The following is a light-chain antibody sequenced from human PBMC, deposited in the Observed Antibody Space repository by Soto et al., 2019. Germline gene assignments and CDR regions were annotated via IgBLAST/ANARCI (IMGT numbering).Light chain of an antibody. Sequence: QAVVTQEPSLTVSPGGTVTLTCGSSTGPVTSGHYPYWFQQKPGRAPRTLIYDTTNKYSWTPARFSGSLVGGKAALTLSGAQPEDEADYYCLLSDNAVLVFGGGTKVTVI. CDR1: TGPVTSGHY. CDR2: DTT. CDR3: LLSDNAVLV. V-gene: IGLV7-46*01. J-gene: IGLJ3*02.